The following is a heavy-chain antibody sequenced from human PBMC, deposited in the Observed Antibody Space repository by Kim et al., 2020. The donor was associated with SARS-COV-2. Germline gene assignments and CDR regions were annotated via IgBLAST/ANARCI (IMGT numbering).Heavy chain of an antibody. J-gene: IGHJ4*02. V-gene: IGHV3-73*01. CDR3: TSRPLSSSTHRPDY. D-gene: IGHD6-6*01. Sequence: AASVKGRVTVSREDSKNTAYLQMNSLKTEDTAVYFCTSRPLSSSTHRPDYWGQGTLVTVSS.